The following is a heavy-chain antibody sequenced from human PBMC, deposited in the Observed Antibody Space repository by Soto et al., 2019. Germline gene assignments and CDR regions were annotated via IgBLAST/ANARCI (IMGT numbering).Heavy chain of an antibody. CDR2: INHGGST. D-gene: IGHD5-12*01. J-gene: IGHJ4*02. CDR3: ARGREYSGYAYRGRTPRPPGPDLDY. Sequence: SETLSLTCAVYGGSFSGYYWSWIRQPPGKGLEWIGEINHGGSTNYNPSLKSRVTISVDTSKNQFSLKLSSVTAADTAVYYCARGREYSGYAYRGRTPRPPGPDLDYWGQGTLVTVSS. V-gene: IGHV4-34*01. CDR1: GGSFSGYY.